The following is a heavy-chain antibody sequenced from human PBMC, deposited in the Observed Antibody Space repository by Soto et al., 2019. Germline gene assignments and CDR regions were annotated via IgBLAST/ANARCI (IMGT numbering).Heavy chain of an antibody. V-gene: IGHV4-39*01. CDR2: VYYSGST. CDR1: GASITYSSYY. CDR3: ARTHIVGTTPYYFDS. Sequence: SSETLSLTCTVSGASITYSSYYWGWVRQPPGKGLEWIAYVYYSGSTYYNPSLKSRVTISLDTSENLFSLSLTSVTAADTAVYYCARTHIVGTTPYYFDSWGQGTLVTVSS. J-gene: IGHJ4*02. D-gene: IGHD1-1*01.